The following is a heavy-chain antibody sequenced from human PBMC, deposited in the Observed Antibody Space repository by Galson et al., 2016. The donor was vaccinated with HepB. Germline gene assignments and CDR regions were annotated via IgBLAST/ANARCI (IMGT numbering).Heavy chain of an antibody. V-gene: IGHV1-18*01. J-gene: IGHJ4*02. D-gene: IGHD6-6*01. Sequence: SVKVSCKASGYTFPNYGISWVRQAPGQGLEWMGWISSYNGNKNYTQKLQGRVTMTTDTSTSTAYIELRSLRSDDTAVDYCARNSSSFPFSDYWGQGTLVTVSS. CDR2: ISSYNGNK. CDR1: GYTFPNYG. CDR3: ARNSSSFPFSDY.